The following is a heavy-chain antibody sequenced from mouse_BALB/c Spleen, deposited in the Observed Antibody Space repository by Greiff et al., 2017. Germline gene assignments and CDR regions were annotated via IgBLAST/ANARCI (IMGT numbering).Heavy chain of an antibody. D-gene: IGHD2-1*01. Sequence: EVHLVESGAGLVQPGGSLKLSCAASGFTFSSFGMHWVRQAPEKGLEWVAYISSGSSTTYYADTVKGRFTISRDNPKNTLFLQMTSLRSEDTAMYYCARFGNSYAMDYWGQGTSVTVSS. J-gene: IGHJ4*01. CDR2: ISSGSSTT. CDR1: GFTFSSFG. V-gene: IGHV5-17*02. CDR3: ARFGNSYAMDY.